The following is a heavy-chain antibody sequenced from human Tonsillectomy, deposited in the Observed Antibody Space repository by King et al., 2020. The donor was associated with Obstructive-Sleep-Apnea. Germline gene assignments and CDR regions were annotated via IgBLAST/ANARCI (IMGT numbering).Heavy chain of an antibody. CDR1: GYTLTELS. D-gene: IGHD3-10*01. Sequence: VQLVESGAEVKKPGASVKVSCKVSGYTLTELSMHWVRQAPGKGLEWMGGFDPEDGETIYAQKFQGRVTMTEDTSTDTAYMELSSLRSEDTAVYYCATDVTSMVRGVSTYYFDYWGQGTLVTVSS. CDR3: ATDVTSMVRGVSTYYFDY. J-gene: IGHJ4*02. CDR2: FDPEDGET. V-gene: IGHV1-24*01.